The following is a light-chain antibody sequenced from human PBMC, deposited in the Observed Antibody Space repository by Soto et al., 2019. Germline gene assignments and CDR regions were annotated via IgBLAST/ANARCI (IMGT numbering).Light chain of an antibody. J-gene: IGLJ3*02. V-gene: IGLV6-57*03. Sequence: NFMLTQPHSVSESPGKTVTISCTRSSGSVASNYVQWYQQRPGSAPTTVIYEDNQRPSGVPDRFSGSIDSSSNSASLSISGLKTEDVADYSCQSYDSRNWVFGGGTQLTVL. CDR3: QSYDSRNWV. CDR1: SGSVASNY. CDR2: EDN.